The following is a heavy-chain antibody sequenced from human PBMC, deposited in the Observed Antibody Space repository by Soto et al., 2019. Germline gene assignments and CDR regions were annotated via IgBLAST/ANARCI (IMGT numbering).Heavy chain of an antibody. CDR1: GFTFSSYG. CDR3: ERDPTRGDPDYYFDY. D-gene: IGHD4-17*01. V-gene: IGHV3-33*01. J-gene: IGHJ4*02. CDR2: IWYDGSNK. Sequence: PGGSLRLSCAASGFTFSSYGMHWVRQAPGKGLEWVAVIWYDGSNKYYADSVKGRFTISRDNSKNTLYLQMNSLRAEDTAVYYCERDPTRGDPDYYFDYWGQGTLVTVYS.